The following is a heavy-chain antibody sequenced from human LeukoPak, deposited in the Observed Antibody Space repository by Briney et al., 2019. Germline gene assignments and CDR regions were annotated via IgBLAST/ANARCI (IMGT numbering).Heavy chain of an antibody. Sequence: GESLKISCKGSGYSFTSYWIGWVRQMPGKGLEWMGIIYPGDSDTSYSPSFQGQVTISADKSISTAYLQWSSLKASDTAMYYCARGIRYYYYYMDVWGKGTTVTVSS. CDR3: ARGIRYYYYYMDV. CDR1: GYSFTSYW. J-gene: IGHJ6*03. CDR2: IYPGDSDT. V-gene: IGHV5-51*01.